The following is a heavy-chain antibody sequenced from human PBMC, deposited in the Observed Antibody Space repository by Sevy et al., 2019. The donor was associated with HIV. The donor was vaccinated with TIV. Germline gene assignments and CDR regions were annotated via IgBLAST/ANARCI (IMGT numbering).Heavy chain of an antibody. D-gene: IGHD3-16*01. V-gene: IGHV3-7*01. CDR3: AQETVGRFDS. CDR1: GFTFSNYW. CDR2: INQDGSEK. Sequence: GGSLRLSCAASGFTFSNYWMSWVRQAPGKGLECVANINQDGSEKYYLDSVKGRFIVSRDNAKNSLYLQMNSLRVEDTAVYYCAQETVGRFDSWGQGTLVTVSS. J-gene: IGHJ4*02.